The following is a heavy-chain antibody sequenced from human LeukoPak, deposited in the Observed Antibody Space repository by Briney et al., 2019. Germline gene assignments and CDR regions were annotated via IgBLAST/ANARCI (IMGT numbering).Heavy chain of an antibody. V-gene: IGHV3-21*01. CDR2: ISSSSSYI. Sequence: GGSLRLSCAASGFTFSIYAMSWVRQAPGKGLEWVSSISSSSSYIYYADSVKGRFTISRDNAKNSLYLQMNSLRAEDTAVYYCASLYSSSAYYYMDVWGKGTTVTVSS. J-gene: IGHJ6*03. CDR1: GFTFSIYA. D-gene: IGHD6-6*01. CDR3: ASLYSSSAYYYMDV.